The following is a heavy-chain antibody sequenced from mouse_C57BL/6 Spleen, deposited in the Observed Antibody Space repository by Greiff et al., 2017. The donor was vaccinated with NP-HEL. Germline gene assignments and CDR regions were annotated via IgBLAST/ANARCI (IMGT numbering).Heavy chain of an antibody. Sequence: VQLQQSGDELVRPGASVKLSCKASGYTFTDYYINWVKQRPGQGLEWIARIYPGSGNTYYNEKFKGKATLTAEKSSSTAYMQLSSLTSEDSAVYFCARAGVYYSNYTWFAYWGQGTLVTVSA. CDR1: GYTFTDYY. CDR3: ARAGVYYSNYTWFAY. CDR2: IYPGSGNT. J-gene: IGHJ3*01. D-gene: IGHD2-5*01. V-gene: IGHV1-76*01.